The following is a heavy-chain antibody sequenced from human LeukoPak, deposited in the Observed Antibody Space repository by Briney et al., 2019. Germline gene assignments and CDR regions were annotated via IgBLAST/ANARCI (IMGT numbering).Heavy chain of an antibody. CDR1: GFTFSSYA. D-gene: IGHD6-6*01. V-gene: IGHV3-30*04. CDR3: ARGDEYGSSSMYYYHGMDV. Sequence: GGSLRLSCAASGFTFSSYAMHWVRQAPGKGLEWVAVISYDGSNKYYADSVKGRFTLSRDDSKDTLFLQMNSLRAEDTAVYYCARGDEYGSSSMYYYHGMDVWGQGTTVTVSS. CDR2: ISYDGSNK. J-gene: IGHJ6*02.